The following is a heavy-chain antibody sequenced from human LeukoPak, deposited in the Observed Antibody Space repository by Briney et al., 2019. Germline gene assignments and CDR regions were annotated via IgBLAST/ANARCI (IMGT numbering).Heavy chain of an antibody. Sequence: ASVKVSCKASGYTFTGYYMHWVRQAPGQGLEWMGWINPNSGGTNYAQKFQGRVTMTRDTSTSTVYMELSSLRSEDTAVYYCARERRYYYDSSGYYYAYWGQGTLVTVSA. CDR1: GYTFTGYY. CDR2: INPNSGGT. V-gene: IGHV1-2*02. D-gene: IGHD3-22*01. J-gene: IGHJ4*02. CDR3: ARERRYYYDSSGYYYAY.